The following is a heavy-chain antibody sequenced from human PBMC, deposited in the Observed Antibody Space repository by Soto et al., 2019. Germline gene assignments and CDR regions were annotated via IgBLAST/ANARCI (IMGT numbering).Heavy chain of an antibody. CDR1: GFTFSSNW. CDR2: IGSDGSTT. Sequence: PGGSLRLSCAASGFTFSSNWMHWFRQVPGKGLVWVSRIGSDGSTTNYADSVKGRFTISRDNANNTLYLHMNSLRAEDTAVYYCAREYRSSRYFDNWGQGTQVTVPS. J-gene: IGHJ4*02. CDR3: AREYRSSRYFDN. D-gene: IGHD6-6*01. V-gene: IGHV3-74*01.